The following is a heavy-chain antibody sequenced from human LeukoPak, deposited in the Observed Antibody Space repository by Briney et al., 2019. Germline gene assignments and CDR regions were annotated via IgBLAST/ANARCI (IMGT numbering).Heavy chain of an antibody. CDR3: ARDPGYGGNSFTFDY. V-gene: IGHV1-69*01. Sequence: SVKVSCKASGGTFSSYAISWVRQAPGQGLEWMGGIIPIFGTANYAQKFQGRVTITADESTSTAYMELSSLRSEDTAVYYCARDPGYGGNSFTFDYWGQGTLVTVSS. CDR2: IIPIFGTA. J-gene: IGHJ4*02. D-gene: IGHD4-23*01. CDR1: GGTFSSYA.